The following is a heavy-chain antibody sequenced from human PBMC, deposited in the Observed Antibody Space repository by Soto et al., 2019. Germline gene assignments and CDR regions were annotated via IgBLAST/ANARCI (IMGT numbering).Heavy chain of an antibody. CDR2: ISAYNGNT. CDR3: ARSPGVLWFGELNNWFDP. V-gene: IGHV1-18*01. D-gene: IGHD3-10*01. J-gene: IGHJ5*02. CDR1: GYTFTSYG. Sequence: QVQLVQSGAEVKKPGASVKVSCKASGYTFTSYGISWVRQAPGQGLEWMGWISAYNGNTNYAQKLQSRVTTTTDTSTSTAYMELRSLRSDDTAVYYCARSPGVLWFGELNNWFDPWGQGTLVTVSS.